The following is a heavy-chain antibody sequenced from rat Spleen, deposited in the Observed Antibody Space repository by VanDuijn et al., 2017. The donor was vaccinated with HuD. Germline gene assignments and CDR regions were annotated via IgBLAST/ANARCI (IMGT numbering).Heavy chain of an antibody. D-gene: IGHD5-1*01. Sequence: EVQVVESGGGIVQPGRSMKLSCAASGFTFTNYDMAWVRQAPTKGLKWVASISYDGGRPYYRDSVKGRFTISRDNAKSSLYLQMDSLRSEDTATYYCTTAGSLGYWGQGVMVTVSS. J-gene: IGHJ2*01. CDR3: TTAGSLGY. V-gene: IGHV5-20*01. CDR1: GFTFTNYD. CDR2: ISYDGGRP.